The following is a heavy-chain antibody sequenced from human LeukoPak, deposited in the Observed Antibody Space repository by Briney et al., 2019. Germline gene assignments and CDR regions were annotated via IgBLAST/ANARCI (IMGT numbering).Heavy chain of an antibody. CDR1: GGSFSGYY. V-gene: IGHV4-34*01. CDR2: INHSGST. D-gene: IGHD5-12*01. CDR3: ARGSRYGGYADY. J-gene: IGHJ4*02. Sequence: PSETPSLTCAVYGGSFSGYYWSWIRQPPGKGLEWIGEINHSGSTNYNPSLKSRVTISVDTSKNQFSLKLSSVTAADTAVYYCARGSRYGGYADYWGQGTLVTVSS.